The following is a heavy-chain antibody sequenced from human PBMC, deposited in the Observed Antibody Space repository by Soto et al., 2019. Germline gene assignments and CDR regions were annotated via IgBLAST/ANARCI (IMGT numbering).Heavy chain of an antibody. CDR3: VVPPPCDPRLFHL. J-gene: IGHJ1*01. D-gene: IGHD6-25*01. CDR2: FYYSGIT. Sequence: PSETLSLTCTVSGGSVSSGNYYWSWIRQPPGKGLEWIGYFYYSGITNYNPSLKNRVTISVDTSKNQFSLNLSSVTAADTAVYYCVVPPPCDPRLFHLWGQGTLVPVSS. V-gene: IGHV4-61*01. CDR1: GGSVSSGNYY.